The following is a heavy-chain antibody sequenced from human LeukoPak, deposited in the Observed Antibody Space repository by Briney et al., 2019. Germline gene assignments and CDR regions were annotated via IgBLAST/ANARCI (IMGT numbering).Heavy chain of an antibody. CDR1: GFSFSSYS. Sequence: PGGSLRLSCAGSGFSFSSYSINWVRQAPGKGLEWVSDISPTGTTIYYADSVKGRFTVSRDNAKNSLYLEMNSLRAEDTALYYCGRSLAYWGQGTLVTVSS. J-gene: IGHJ4*02. V-gene: IGHV3-48*04. CDR2: ISPTGTTI. D-gene: IGHD6-6*01. CDR3: GRSLAY.